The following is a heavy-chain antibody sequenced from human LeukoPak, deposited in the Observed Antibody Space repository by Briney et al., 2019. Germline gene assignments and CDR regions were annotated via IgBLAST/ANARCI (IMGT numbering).Heavy chain of an antibody. J-gene: IGHJ6*03. Sequence: SETLSLTCTVSGGSISSYYWSWIRQPPGKGLEWIGYIYYSGSTNYNPSLKSRVTISVDTSNNQSSLKLSSVPAADTAVYYCARDAEGYSYGYVDEKYYYYYYMDVWGKGTTVTVSS. CDR1: GGSISSYY. CDR2: IYYSGST. CDR3: ARDAEGYSYGYVDEKYYYYYYMDV. D-gene: IGHD5-18*01. V-gene: IGHV4-59*01.